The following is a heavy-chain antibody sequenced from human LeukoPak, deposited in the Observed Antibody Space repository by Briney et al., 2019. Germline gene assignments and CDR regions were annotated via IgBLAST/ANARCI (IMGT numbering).Heavy chain of an antibody. CDR2: INPSGGST. D-gene: IGHD2-15*01. CDR3: ARDLYCSGGSCYHDAFDI. J-gene: IGHJ3*02. V-gene: IGHV1-46*01. CDR1: GYTFTSYY. Sequence: GASVTVSCTASGYTFTSYYMHWVRQAPGQGLEWMGIINPSGGSTSYAQKFQGRVTMTRDTSTSTVYMELSSLRSEDTAVYYCARDLYCSGGSCYHDAFDIWGQGTMVTVSS.